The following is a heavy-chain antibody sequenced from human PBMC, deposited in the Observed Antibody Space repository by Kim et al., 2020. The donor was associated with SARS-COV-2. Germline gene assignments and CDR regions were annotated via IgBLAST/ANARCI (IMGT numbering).Heavy chain of an antibody. V-gene: IGHV3-30*18. Sequence: GGSLRLSCAASGFNFINFGMHWVRQAPGKGLEWVALISYEGSKKYYADSLKGRFSISRDNSKNTVYLQMDSLRPEDTAVYFCAKDKSFLMITFWGESEGMDVWGQGTTVTVSS. CDR3: AKDKSFLMITFWGESEGMDV. J-gene: IGHJ6*02. CDR2: ISYEGSKK. D-gene: IGHD3-16*01. CDR1: GFNFINFG.